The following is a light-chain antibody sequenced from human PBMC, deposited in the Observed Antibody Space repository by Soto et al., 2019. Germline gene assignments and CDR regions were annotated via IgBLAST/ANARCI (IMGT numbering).Light chain of an antibody. Sequence: QSALTQPASVSGSPGQSITISCTGSSSDIGGYNYVSWYQQHPGKAPKLMIYDVSYRPSGVSNRFSGSKSGNTASLTISGLQAEDGAAYYCSSYATYSSDVLFGGGTQLTVL. CDR2: DVS. J-gene: IGLJ2*01. CDR3: SSYATYSSDVL. V-gene: IGLV2-14*01. CDR1: SSDIGGYNY.